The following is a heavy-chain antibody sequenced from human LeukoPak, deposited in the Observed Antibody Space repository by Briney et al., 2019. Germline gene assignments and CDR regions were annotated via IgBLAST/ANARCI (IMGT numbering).Heavy chain of an antibody. J-gene: IGHJ6*03. CDR2: INHGGST. V-gene: IGHV4-34*01. D-gene: IGHD2-2*01. CDR1: GGSFSGYY. Sequence: SETLSLTCAVYGGSFSGYYWSWIRQPPGKGLEWFGEINHGGSTNYNPSLKSRVTISVDTSKNQFSLKLSSVTAADTAVYYCARGPAYCSSTSCYGVRDYYYYYMDVWGKGTTVTVSS. CDR3: ARGPAYCSSTSCYGVRDYYYYYMDV.